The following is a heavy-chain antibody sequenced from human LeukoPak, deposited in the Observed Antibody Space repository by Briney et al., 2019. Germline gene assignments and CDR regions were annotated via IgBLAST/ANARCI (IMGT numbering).Heavy chain of an antibody. CDR1: GGSFSSGGYY. D-gene: IGHD6-13*01. J-gene: IGHJ4*02. CDR3: ARGYTEGYSSSWYFSFDY. CDR2: IYYSGST. Sequence: PSETLSLTCTVSGGSFSSGGYYWSWIRQHPGKGLEWIGYIYYSGSTYYNPSLKSRVTISVDTSKNQFSLKLSSVTAADTAVYYCARGYTEGYSSSWYFSFDYWGQGTLVTVSS. V-gene: IGHV4-31*03.